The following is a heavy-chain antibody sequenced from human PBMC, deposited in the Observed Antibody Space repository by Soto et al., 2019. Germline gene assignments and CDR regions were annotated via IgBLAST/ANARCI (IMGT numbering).Heavy chain of an antibody. CDR1: GGSVSNKTYY. CDR2: VYYSGTT. Sequence: SETLPLTCSVSGGSVSNKTYYWGWIRQPPGKRLEWIGYVYYSGTTNYNPSLKSRVTISVDLSKNQFSLRLSSVTTADTALYYCARTTAVPNTLRSRYFFDYWGQGTLVTVSS. D-gene: IGHD4-17*01. V-gene: IGHV4-61*01. CDR3: ARTTAVPNTLRSRYFFDY. J-gene: IGHJ4*02.